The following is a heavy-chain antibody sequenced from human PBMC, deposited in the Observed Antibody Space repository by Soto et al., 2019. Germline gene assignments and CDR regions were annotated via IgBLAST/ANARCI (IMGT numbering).Heavy chain of an antibody. CDR2: IVVIVVGT. D-gene: IGHD3-3*01. Sequence: GGSLRLSCAASGFTFSSYAMSWVRQAPGKGWGWVSAIVVIVVGTYYADPGKGRFTISRDNSKNTLYLQMNSLSAEDTAVYYCAKEREEIIWGRGYDFWSGYLDLDYWGQGTLVTVSS. CDR3: AKEREEIIWGRGYDFWSGYLDLDY. V-gene: IGHV3-23*01. J-gene: IGHJ4*02. CDR1: GFTFSSYA.